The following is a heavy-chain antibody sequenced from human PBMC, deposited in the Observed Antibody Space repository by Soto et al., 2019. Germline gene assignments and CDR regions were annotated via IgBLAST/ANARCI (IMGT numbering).Heavy chain of an antibody. CDR3: ETGSSHFWSGYQKHYGMDV. D-gene: IGHD3-3*02. CDR2: IYPGDSDT. J-gene: IGHJ6*01. V-gene: IGHV5-51*01. Sequence: GESLKISCKGSGYSFTSYWIGWVRQMPGKGLEWMGIIYPGDSDTRYSPSFQGQVTISADKSISTAYLQWSSLKASDTAMYYCETGSSHFWSGYQKHYGMDVWGQGTTVTVS. CDR1: GYSFTSYW.